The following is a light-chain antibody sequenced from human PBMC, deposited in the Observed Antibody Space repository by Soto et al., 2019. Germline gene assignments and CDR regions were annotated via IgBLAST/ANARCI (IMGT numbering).Light chain of an antibody. CDR3: QQYNSYSAT. V-gene: IGKV1-5*03. CDR2: KAS. J-gene: IGKJ2*01. CDR1: QSISSW. Sequence: DIQMTQSPSTLSASVGDRVTITCRASQSISSWLAWYQQKPGKAPKLLIYKASSLESGVPSRFSGSGSGTVFTLTISSLQPDDFATYYCQQYNSYSATFGQGTKLEIK.